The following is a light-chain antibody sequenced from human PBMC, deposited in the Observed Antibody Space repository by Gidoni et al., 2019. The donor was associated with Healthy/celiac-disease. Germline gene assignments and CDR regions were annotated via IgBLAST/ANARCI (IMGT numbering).Light chain of an antibody. Sequence: GVMPQSPLALPVTLRQPATITCRSRQSLVYSDGNTYWTWFQHRTGQSPRRLIYKVSNRDSGVPDRFSGSGSGADFTLKISRVEAEDVGVYYCMQGTHWLTFXGXTQVEIK. CDR2: KVS. CDR1: QSLVYSDGNTY. V-gene: IGKV2-30*01. J-gene: IGKJ4*01. CDR3: MQGTHWLT.